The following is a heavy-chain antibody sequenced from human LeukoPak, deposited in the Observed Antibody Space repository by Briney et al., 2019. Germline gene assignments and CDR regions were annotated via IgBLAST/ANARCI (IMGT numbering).Heavy chain of an antibody. D-gene: IGHD3-9*01. J-gene: IGHJ4*02. CDR1: GFTVSSNY. V-gene: IGHV3-23*01. Sequence: GGSLRLSCAASGFTVSSNYMSWVRQAPGKGLEWVSAISGSGGSTYYADSVKGRFTISRDNSKNTLYLQMNSLRAEDTAVYYCAKTPYYDILTGYYAPDYWGQGTLVTVSS. CDR3: AKTPYYDILTGYYAPDY. CDR2: ISGSGGST.